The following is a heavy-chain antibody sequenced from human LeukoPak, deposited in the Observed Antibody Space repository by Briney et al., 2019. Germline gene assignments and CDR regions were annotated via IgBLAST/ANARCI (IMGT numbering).Heavy chain of an antibody. Sequence: PSETLSLTCTVSGGSSSSSYWSWIRQPAGKGLEWIGRIYTSGSTNYNPSLKSRVTMSVDTSKNQFSLKLSSVTAADTAVYYCARGRNFGDSSGYYYYYYMDVWGKGTTVTISS. V-gene: IGHV4-4*07. CDR1: GGSSSSSY. CDR2: IYTSGST. CDR3: ARGRNFGDSSGYYYYYYMDV. J-gene: IGHJ6*03. D-gene: IGHD3-22*01.